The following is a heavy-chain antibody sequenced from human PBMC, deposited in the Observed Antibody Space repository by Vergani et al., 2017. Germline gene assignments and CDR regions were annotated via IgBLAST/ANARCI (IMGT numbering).Heavy chain of an antibody. CDR2: ISGAGGST. D-gene: IGHD3-22*01. J-gene: IGHJ1*01. CDR1: GFTFDDYA. CDR3: ASGGIVVFDPFQH. Sequence: EVQLVESGGGVEQPGGSLRLSCAASGFTFDDYALNWVRQPPGKGLEWVSLISGAGGSTYYADSVKGRFTISRDNAKNSLYLQMISLRAEDTAVYYCASGGIVVFDPFQHWGQGTLVTVSS. V-gene: IGHV3-43*02.